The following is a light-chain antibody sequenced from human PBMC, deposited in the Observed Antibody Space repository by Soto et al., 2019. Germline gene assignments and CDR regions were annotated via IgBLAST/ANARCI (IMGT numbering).Light chain of an antibody. CDR3: QQYSSYSPYT. Sequence: DIQMTQSPSAVASSVGDRVTITCRASQTVYSGLAWYQQKPGKAPKLLMSEASSLQSGVPSRFAGSGSGTEFTLAISRLQPDDFATYYCQQYSSYSPYTFGQGTKVDIK. V-gene: IGKV1-5*03. CDR2: EAS. CDR1: QTVYSG. J-gene: IGKJ2*01.